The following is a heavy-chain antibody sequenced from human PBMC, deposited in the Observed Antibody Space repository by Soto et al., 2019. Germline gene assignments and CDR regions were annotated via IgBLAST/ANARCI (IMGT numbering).Heavy chain of an antibody. D-gene: IGHD2-15*01. J-gene: IGHJ5*01. CDR3: ATVVIPGTRHTDFDS. V-gene: IGHV4-34*01. Sequence: SETLSLTCAVYGGPFNNYYWSWIRQSPTKGLEWIGEINHTGSPNYNPSLKSRVTISIDTSKKQISLKLSSVTATDTAVYYCATVVIPGTRHTDFDSRGQGVSVTVSS. CDR2: INHTGSP. CDR1: GGPFNNYY.